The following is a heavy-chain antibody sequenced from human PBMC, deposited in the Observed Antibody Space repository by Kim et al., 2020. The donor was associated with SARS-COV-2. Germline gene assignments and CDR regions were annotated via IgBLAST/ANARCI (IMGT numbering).Heavy chain of an antibody. CDR2: IYYSGST. Sequence: SETLSLTCTVSGGSISSYYWNWIRQPPGKGLEWIGYIYYSGSTNYNPPLKSRVTISVDTSKNQFSLKLSSVTAADTAVYYCARHQSYYYDSSGYDYWGQGTLVTVSS. CDR1: GGSISSYY. V-gene: IGHV4-59*08. CDR3: ARHQSYYYDSSGYDY. J-gene: IGHJ4*02. D-gene: IGHD3-22*01.